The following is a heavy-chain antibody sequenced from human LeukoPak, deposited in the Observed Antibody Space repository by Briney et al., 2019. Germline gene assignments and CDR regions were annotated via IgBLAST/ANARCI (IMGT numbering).Heavy chain of an antibody. CDR2: ISSSSSYI. Sequence: GGSLRLSCAASGFTFSSYSMNWVRQAPGKGLEWVSSISSSSSYIYYADSVKGRFTISRDNAKNSLYLQMNSLRAEDTAVYYCARDPNSGYSYGSDYWGQGTLVTVSS. V-gene: IGHV3-21*01. CDR3: ARDPNSGYSYGSDY. CDR1: GFTFSSYS. D-gene: IGHD5-18*01. J-gene: IGHJ4*02.